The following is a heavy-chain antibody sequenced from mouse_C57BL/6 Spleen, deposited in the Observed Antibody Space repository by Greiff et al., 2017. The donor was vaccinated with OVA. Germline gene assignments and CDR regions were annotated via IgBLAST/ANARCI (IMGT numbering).Heavy chain of an antibody. CDR2: IHPNSGST. D-gene: IGHD2-5*01. V-gene: IGHV1-64*01. J-gene: IGHJ4*01. CDR1: GYTFTSYW. Sequence: QVQLKQPGAELVKPGASVKLSCKASGYTFTSYWMHWVKQRPGQGLEWIGMIHPNSGSTNYNEKFKSKATLTVDKSSSTAYMQLSSLTSEDSAVYYCARSYYSTNPYYAMDYWGQGTSVTVSS. CDR3: ARSYYSTNPYYAMDY.